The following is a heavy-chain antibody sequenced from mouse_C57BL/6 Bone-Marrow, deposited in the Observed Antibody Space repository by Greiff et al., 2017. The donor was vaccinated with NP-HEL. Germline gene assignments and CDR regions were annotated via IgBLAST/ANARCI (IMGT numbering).Heavy chain of an antibody. CDR2: IDPETGGT. CDR1: GYTFTDYE. CDR3: TRRGYYDYDAGAWFAY. Sequence: VQLQQSGAELVRPGASVTLSCKASGYTFTDYEMHWVKQTPVHGLEWIGAIDPETGGTAYNQKFKGKAILTADKSSSTAYMELRSLTSEDSAVYYCTRRGYYDYDAGAWFAYWGQGTLVTVSA. D-gene: IGHD2-4*01. J-gene: IGHJ3*01. V-gene: IGHV1-15*01.